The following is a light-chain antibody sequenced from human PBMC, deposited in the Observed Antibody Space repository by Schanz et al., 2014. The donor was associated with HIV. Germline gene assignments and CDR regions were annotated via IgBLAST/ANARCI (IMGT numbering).Light chain of an antibody. J-gene: IGLJ3*02. CDR3: ATWDDGLDAWV. Sequence: QSVLTQPPSTSGTPGQRVTMSCSGSNSNFRSNAVNWYQPLPGTAPKLLINNSYHRPSGVPDRFSGSESGTSASLAISGLQSEDEGDYYCATWDDGLDAWVFGGGTKLTVL. V-gene: IGLV1-44*01. CDR1: NSNFRSNA. CDR2: NSY.